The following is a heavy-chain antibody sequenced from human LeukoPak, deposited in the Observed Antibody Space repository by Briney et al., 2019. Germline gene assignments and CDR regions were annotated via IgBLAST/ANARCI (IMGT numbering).Heavy chain of an antibody. V-gene: IGHV4-59*08. Sequence: PSETLSLTCTVSGGSIISYYCSWIRQPPGKGLEWIGYTYYSRNTNYNPSLKSRVTISVDTSKSQFSLKLSSVTAADTAIYYCARSRSPYYMDVWGKGTTVTVSS. J-gene: IGHJ6*03. CDR1: GGSIISYY. CDR2: TYYSRNT. CDR3: ARSRSPYYMDV.